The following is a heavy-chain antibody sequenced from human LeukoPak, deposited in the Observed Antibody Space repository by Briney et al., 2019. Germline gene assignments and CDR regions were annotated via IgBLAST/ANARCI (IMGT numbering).Heavy chain of an antibody. CDR1: GFTFSSYA. CDR2: ISSNGGST. Sequence: PGGSLRLSCAASGFTFSSYAMHWVRHAPGKRLEYVSAISSNGGSTYYANSVKRRFTISRDNSNNTPYPQIRSLRAEDMAVYYCARAARRGSGSYYVGDAFDIWGQGTMVTVSS. V-gene: IGHV3-64*01. J-gene: IGHJ3*02. CDR3: ARAARRGSGSYYVGDAFDI. D-gene: IGHD1-26*01.